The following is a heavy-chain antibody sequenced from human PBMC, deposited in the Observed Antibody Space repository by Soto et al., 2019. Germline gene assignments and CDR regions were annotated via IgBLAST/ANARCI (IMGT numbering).Heavy chain of an antibody. V-gene: IGHV1-46*01. D-gene: IGHD3-22*01. J-gene: IGHJ3*02. CDR2: INPSGGST. CDR1: GYTFTSYY. CDR3: ASLPDYDSSGYPPISDAFDI. Sequence: QVQLVQSGAEVKKPGASVKVSCKASGYTFTSYYMHWVRQAPGQGLEWMGIINPSGGSTSYAQKVQGRVTMTRDTSTRTVYMELSSLRSEDTAVYYCASLPDYDSSGYPPISDAFDIWGQGTMVTVSS.